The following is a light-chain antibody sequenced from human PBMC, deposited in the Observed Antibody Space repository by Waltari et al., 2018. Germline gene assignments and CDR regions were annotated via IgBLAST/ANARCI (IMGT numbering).Light chain of an antibody. CDR1: SSDVGGYNY. Sequence: QSALTQPPSASGSPGQSVTISCTGTSSDVGGYNYVSWYQHHPGKAPKPMIFEVFKRPSGVPDRFSGSKSGNTASLTVSGLQADDEADYYCSSYAGSNNFVVFGGGTKLTVL. CDR3: SSYAGSNNFVV. CDR2: EVF. J-gene: IGLJ2*01. V-gene: IGLV2-8*01.